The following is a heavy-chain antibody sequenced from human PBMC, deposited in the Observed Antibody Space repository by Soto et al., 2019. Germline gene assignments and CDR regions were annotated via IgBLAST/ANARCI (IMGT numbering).Heavy chain of an antibody. CDR2: IFSNDEK. J-gene: IGHJ4*02. Sequence: PTLVNPTEALTLTCTVSGFSLNNARMGVAWIRQPPGKTLEWLADIFSNDEKSSSTSLKSRLTISEDTSKSQVVLMMTNMDPVDTATYYCARIKYDSGWYYLDYWGQGTLVTVSS. CDR1: GFSLNNARMG. D-gene: IGHD6-19*01. CDR3: ARIKYDSGWYYLDY. V-gene: IGHV2-26*01.